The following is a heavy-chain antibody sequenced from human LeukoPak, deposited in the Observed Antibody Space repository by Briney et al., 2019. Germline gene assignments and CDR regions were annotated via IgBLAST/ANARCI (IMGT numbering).Heavy chain of an antibody. CDR1: GYTFTGYY. J-gene: IGHJ3*02. CDR2: INPNNGDT. Sequence: ASVKVSCKASGYTFTGYYIHWVRQAPGQGLEWMGWINPNNGDTNYAQKFQGRVTMTRDTSISTAYMELSRLRSDDTAVYYCARARGYYDSSGYAFDIWGQGTMVTVSS. D-gene: IGHD3-22*01. V-gene: IGHV1-2*02. CDR3: ARARGYYDSSGYAFDI.